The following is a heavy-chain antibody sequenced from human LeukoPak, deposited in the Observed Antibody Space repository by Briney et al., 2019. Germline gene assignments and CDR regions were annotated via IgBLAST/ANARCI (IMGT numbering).Heavy chain of an antibody. V-gene: IGHV3-43*02. D-gene: IGHD5-24*01. Sequence: PGGTLRLSSAASGFTFDDYAMHWGRQAPGKGLEWVSLISVDGGSPYYADSVKGRFTIFRENSKTSMYLQMNSLRNEDSALYYCAKVIITAVYYYYDGMDVWGQGTTVTVSS. J-gene: IGHJ6*02. CDR3: AKVIITAVYYYYDGMDV. CDR1: GFTFDDYA. CDR2: ISVDGGSP.